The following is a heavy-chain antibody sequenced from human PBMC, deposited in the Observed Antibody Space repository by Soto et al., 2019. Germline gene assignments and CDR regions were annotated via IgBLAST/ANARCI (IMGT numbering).Heavy chain of an antibody. V-gene: IGHV4-30-4*01. Sequence: SETLSLTCTVSGGSISSGDYYWSWIRQPPGKGLEWVGYIYYSGSTYYNPSLKSRVTISVDTSKNQFSLKLSSVTAADTAVYYCARDRGDIVLVPAASYGMDVWGQGTTVTVSS. CDR2: IYYSGST. CDR1: GGSISSGDYY. CDR3: ARDRGDIVLVPAASYGMDV. J-gene: IGHJ6*02. D-gene: IGHD2-2*01.